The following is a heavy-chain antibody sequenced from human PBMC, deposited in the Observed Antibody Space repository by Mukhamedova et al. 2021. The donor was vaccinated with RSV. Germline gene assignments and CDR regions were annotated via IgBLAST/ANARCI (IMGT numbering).Heavy chain of an antibody. Sequence: SSYAMHWVRQAPDKGLEWVAVIPYDGSNKYYADSVKGRFTISRDNSKNTLYLQMNSLRAEDTAVYYCARGGYGDYGGAFDIWGQG. CDR1: SSYA. CDR3: ARGGYGDYGGAFDI. CDR2: IPYDGSNK. J-gene: IGHJ3*02. D-gene: IGHD4-17*01. V-gene: IGHV3-30*04.